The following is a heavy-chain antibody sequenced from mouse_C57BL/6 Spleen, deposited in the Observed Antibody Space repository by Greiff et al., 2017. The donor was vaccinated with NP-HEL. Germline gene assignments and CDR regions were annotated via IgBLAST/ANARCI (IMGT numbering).Heavy chain of an antibody. CDR1: GYTFTSYW. V-gene: IGHV1-69*01. J-gene: IGHJ2*01. CDR3: ARDGKLLRSLDY. Sequence: QVQLQQPGAELVMPGASVKLSCKASGYTFTSYWMHWVKQRPGQGLEWIGEIDPSDSYTNYNQKFKGKSTLTVDKSSSTAYMQLSRLTSEDSAVYCCARDGKLLRSLDYWGQGTTLTVSS. CDR2: IDPSDSYT. D-gene: IGHD1-1*01.